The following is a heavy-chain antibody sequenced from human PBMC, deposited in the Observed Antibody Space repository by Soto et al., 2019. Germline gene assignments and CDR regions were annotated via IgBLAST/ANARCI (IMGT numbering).Heavy chain of an antibody. CDR3: TTEDSSSWYVPAGYFDY. J-gene: IGHJ4*02. CDR1: GFTFSNAW. V-gene: IGHV3-15*07. CDR2: IKSKTDGGTT. Sequence: GGSLRLSCAASGFTFSNAWMNWVRQAPGKGLEWVGRIKSKTDGGTTDYAAPVKGRFTISRDDSKNTLYLQMNSLKTEDTAVYYCTTEDSSSWYVPAGYFDYWGQGTLVSVSS. D-gene: IGHD6-13*01.